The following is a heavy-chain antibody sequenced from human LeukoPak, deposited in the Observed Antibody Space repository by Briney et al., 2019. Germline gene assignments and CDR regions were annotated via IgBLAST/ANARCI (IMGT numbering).Heavy chain of an antibody. Sequence: GGSLRLSCAASGFTFSSYWMHWVRQAPGKGLVWVLRINSDGSSTSYADSVKGRFTISRDNAKNTLYLQMNSLRAEDTAVYYCARAQGRYSGYDCGYWGQGTLVTVSS. J-gene: IGHJ4*02. D-gene: IGHD5-12*01. CDR3: ARAQGRYSGYDCGY. CDR2: INSDGSST. CDR1: GFTFSSYW. V-gene: IGHV3-74*01.